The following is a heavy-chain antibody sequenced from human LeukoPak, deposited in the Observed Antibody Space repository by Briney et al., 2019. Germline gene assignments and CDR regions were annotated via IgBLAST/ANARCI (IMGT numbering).Heavy chain of an antibody. D-gene: IGHD1-26*01. CDR1: GYNFTSYW. J-gene: IGHJ4*02. Sequence: GESLKISCKGSGYNFTSYWIGWVRRMPGKGLEWMGIIYPGDADTRYSPSFQGQVTISADKSISTAYLQRSSLKASDTAMYYCARQFLDGSGSYHDYWGQGTLVTVSS. CDR2: IYPGDADT. V-gene: IGHV5-51*01. CDR3: ARQFLDGSGSYHDY.